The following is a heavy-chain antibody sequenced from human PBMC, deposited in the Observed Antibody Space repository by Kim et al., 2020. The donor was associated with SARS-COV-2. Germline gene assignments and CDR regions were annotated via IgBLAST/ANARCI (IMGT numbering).Heavy chain of an antibody. CDR1: GGSFSGYY. CDR2: INHSGST. V-gene: IGHV4-34*01. Sequence: ETLSLTCAVYGGSFSGYYWSWIRQPPGKGLEWIGEINHSGSTNYNPSLKSRVTISVDTSKNQFSLKLSSVTAADTAVYYCARGGCSSTSCYLYWGQGTLVTVSS. CDR3: ARGGCSSTSCYLY. J-gene: IGHJ4*02. D-gene: IGHD2-2*01.